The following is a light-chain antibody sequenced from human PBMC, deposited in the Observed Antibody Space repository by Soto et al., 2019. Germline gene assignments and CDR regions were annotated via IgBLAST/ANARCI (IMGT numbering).Light chain of an antibody. CDR1: QSVTSNY. CDR3: QQYGSSPWT. Sequence: EIVLTQSPGTLSLSPGERATLSCRASQSVTSNYLAWYQQKPGQAPRLLIYGASSRATGIPDRFSGSGSGTDFTFTIIRLEPEDLAVYYCQQYGSSPWTFGQGTKVEIK. CDR2: GAS. V-gene: IGKV3-20*01. J-gene: IGKJ1*01.